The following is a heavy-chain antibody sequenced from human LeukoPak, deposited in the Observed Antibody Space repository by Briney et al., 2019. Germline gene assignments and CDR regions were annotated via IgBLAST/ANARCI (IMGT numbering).Heavy chain of an antibody. V-gene: IGHV4-30-4*08. Sequence: NPSQTLSLTCTVSGGPISSGDYYWSWIRQPPGKGLEWIGYIYYSGTTYYNPSLKSRITISKDTSKSPFSLKLSSVTAADTAVYYCARQKRNSSGWYGDYWGQGTLVTVSS. CDR1: GGPISSGDYY. CDR3: ARQKRNSSGWYGDY. J-gene: IGHJ4*02. D-gene: IGHD6-19*01. CDR2: IYYSGTT.